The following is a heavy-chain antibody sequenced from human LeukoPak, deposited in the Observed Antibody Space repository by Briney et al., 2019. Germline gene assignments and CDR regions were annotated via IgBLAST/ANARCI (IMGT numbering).Heavy chain of an antibody. V-gene: IGHV3-23*01. CDR1: GFTFSSYG. J-gene: IGHJ4*02. D-gene: IGHD1-26*01. Sequence: GGSLRLSCAAYGFTFSSYGMSWVRQAPGKGLEWVSAIGGGSGGATYYADSVKGRFTISRDNSENTLYLQMNSLRGEDTAVYYCARVGSYKFDYWGQGTLVTVSS. CDR3: ARVGSYKFDY. CDR2: IGGGSGGAT.